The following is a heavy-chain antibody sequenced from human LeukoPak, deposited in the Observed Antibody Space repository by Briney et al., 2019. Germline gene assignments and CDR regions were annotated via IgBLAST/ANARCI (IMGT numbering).Heavy chain of an antibody. CDR1: GFTFSNSD. D-gene: IGHD1-1*01. CDR2: IRYDGNNR. J-gene: IGHJ1*01. CDR3: AKSRGLTNFLAFQH. Sequence: GGSLRLSCAASGFTFSNSDMHWVRQAPGKGLEWVAFIRYDGNNRHYADSVKGRFTISRDTSKTTLYLQMSSLRSEDTGVYYCAKSRGLTNFLAFQHWGQGTLVTVSS. V-gene: IGHV3-30*02.